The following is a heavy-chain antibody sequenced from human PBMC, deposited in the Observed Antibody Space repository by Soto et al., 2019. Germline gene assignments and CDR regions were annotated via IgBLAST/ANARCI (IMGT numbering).Heavy chain of an antibody. CDR1: GGTFSSYA. Sequence: QVQLVQSGAEVKKPGASVKVSCKASGGTFSSYAISWVRQAPGQGLEWMGGIIPIFGTANYAQKFQGRVTITADESTSTAYMELSSLRSEETAVYYCARGIVDYDFWSGYRYGMDVWGQGTTVTVSS. CDR2: IIPIFGTA. D-gene: IGHD3-3*01. V-gene: IGHV1-69*12. J-gene: IGHJ6*02. CDR3: ARGIVDYDFWSGYRYGMDV.